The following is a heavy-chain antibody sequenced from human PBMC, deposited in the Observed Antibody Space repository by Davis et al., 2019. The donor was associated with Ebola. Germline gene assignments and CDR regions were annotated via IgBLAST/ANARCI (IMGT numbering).Heavy chain of an antibody. V-gene: IGHV3-9*01. Sequence: SLKISCAASGFTFDDYAMHWVRQAPGKGLEWVSGISWNSGSIGYADSVKGRFTISRDNGKNSLYLQMNSLHQGPIGLPPGTLLQEHLWG. J-gene: IGHJ6*01. CDR2: ISWNSGSI. CDR3: TLLQEHL. CDR1: GFTFDDYA.